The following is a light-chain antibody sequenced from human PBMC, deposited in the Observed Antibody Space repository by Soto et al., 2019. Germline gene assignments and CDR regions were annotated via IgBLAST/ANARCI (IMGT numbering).Light chain of an antibody. CDR2: EVS. V-gene: IGLV2-8*01. CDR1: SSDVGGYNY. CDR3: SSYAGSKNSV. Sequence: QSALTQPPSASGSPGQSVTISCTGTSSDVGGYNYVSWYQQHPDKAPKLMIYEVSKRPSWVPDRFSGSKSGNTASLTVSGLQAEDEADYYCSSYAGSKNSVFGGGTKLTVL. J-gene: IGLJ3*02.